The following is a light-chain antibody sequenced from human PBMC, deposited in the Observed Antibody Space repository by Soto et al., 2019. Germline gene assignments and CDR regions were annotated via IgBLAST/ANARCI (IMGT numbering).Light chain of an antibody. Sequence: IVMTQSPATLSVSPGERATLSCRASQSISNNLAWYQQRPGQAPRLLIYGASTRVAGLPARFSGSGSGTEFTLTISSLQSEDFAVYYCQQYDNWPPYTFGQGTKLEIK. CDR1: QSISNN. CDR3: QQYDNWPPYT. J-gene: IGKJ2*01. CDR2: GAS. V-gene: IGKV3-15*01.